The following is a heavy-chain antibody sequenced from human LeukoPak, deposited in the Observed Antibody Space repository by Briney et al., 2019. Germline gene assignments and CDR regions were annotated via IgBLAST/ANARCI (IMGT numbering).Heavy chain of an antibody. V-gene: IGHV4-59*01. J-gene: IGHJ3*02. CDR1: GGSISSYY. Sequence: PSETLSLTCTVSGGSISSYYWSWIRQPPGKGLEWIGYIYYSGSTKYNPSLKSRVTISVDTSKNQFSLKLSSVNAADTAVYYCATSDSVSSIWGQGTMVTVSS. D-gene: IGHD5/OR15-5a*01. CDR3: ATSDSVSSI. CDR2: IYYSGST.